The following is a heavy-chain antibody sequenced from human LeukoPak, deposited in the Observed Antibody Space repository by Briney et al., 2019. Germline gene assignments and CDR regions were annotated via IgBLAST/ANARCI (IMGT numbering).Heavy chain of an antibody. D-gene: IGHD2-2*02. J-gene: IGHJ4*02. CDR2: IRYDGSNK. CDR3: AKDEDIVVVPAAIGPFDY. CDR1: GFTFSSYW. Sequence: GGSLRLSCAASGFTFSSYWMSWVRQAPGKGLEWVAFIRYDGSNKYYADSVKGRFTISRDNSKNTLYLQMNSLRAEDTAVYYCAKDEDIVVVPAAIGPFDYWGQGTLVTVSS. V-gene: IGHV3-30*02.